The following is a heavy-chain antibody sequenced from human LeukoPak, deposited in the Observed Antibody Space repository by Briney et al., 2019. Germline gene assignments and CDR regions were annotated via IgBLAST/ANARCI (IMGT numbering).Heavy chain of an antibody. V-gene: IGHV3-48*01. CDR1: GFTFSSYS. CDR3: ARDSPSFRYYMDV. CDR2: ISSSSSTI. J-gene: IGHJ6*03. Sequence: PGGSLRLSCAASGFTFSSYSMNWVRQAPGKGLEWVSYISSSSSTIYYADSVKGRFTISRDNAKNSLYLQMNSLRAEDTAVYYCARDSPSFRYYMDVWGKGTTVTVSS. D-gene: IGHD3-10*01.